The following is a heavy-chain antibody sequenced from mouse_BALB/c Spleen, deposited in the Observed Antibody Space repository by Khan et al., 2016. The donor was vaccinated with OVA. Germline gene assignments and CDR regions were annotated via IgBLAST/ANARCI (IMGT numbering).Heavy chain of an antibody. V-gene: IGHV1S81*02. Sequence: QVQLQQSGTELVKPGPSVKLSSKIPGNTFTRYYRYGVKQRPGQGLEWIGEINLSKGGTNSMEKFKSKATLTVDKLSSTAYMQLSSLTSEDSAVYYCTRKDYYGSSHRYFDVWGGGTTVTVSS. J-gene: IGHJ1*01. D-gene: IGHD1-1*01. CDR2: INLSKGGT. CDR3: TRKDYYGSSHRYFDV. CDR1: GNTFTRYY.